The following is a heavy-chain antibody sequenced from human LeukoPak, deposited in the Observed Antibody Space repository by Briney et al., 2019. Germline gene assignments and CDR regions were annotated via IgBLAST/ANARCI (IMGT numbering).Heavy chain of an antibody. J-gene: IGHJ6*02. CDR3: ARTSGCSSTSCDPAAYYYYGMDV. CDR1: GFSVNDAW. V-gene: IGHV3-21*01. Sequence: GGSLRLSCVGSGFSVNDAWMSWVRQAPGKGLEWVSSISSSSSYIYYPDSVKGRFTISRDNAKNSLYLQMNSLRAEDTAVYYCARTSGCSSTSCDPAAYYYYGMDVWGQGTTVTVSS. D-gene: IGHD2-2*01. CDR2: ISSSSSYI.